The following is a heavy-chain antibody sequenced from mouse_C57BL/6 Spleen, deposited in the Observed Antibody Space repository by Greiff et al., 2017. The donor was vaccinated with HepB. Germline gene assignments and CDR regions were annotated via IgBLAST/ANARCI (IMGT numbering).Heavy chain of an antibody. Sequence: VQLQQSGAELVKPGASVKISCKASGYAFSSYWMNWVKRRPGKGLEWIGQIYPGDGDTNYNGKFKGKATLTADKSSSTAYMQLSSLTSEDSAVYFCARGGDYDDGYYAMDYWGQGTSVTVSS. V-gene: IGHV1-80*01. CDR3: ARGGDYDDGYYAMDY. D-gene: IGHD2-4*01. CDR2: IYPGDGDT. CDR1: GYAFSSYW. J-gene: IGHJ4*01.